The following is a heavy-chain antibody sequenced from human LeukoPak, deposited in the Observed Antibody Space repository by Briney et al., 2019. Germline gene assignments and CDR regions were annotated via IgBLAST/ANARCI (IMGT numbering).Heavy chain of an antibody. V-gene: IGHV4-4*09. CDR3: ARLTRLSTSPDRYYLDY. CDR2: IYTSGGT. D-gene: IGHD6-6*01. J-gene: IGHJ4*02. Sequence: SETLSLTCTVSGDSISSYHWSWIRQPPGKGLEWIGYIYTSGGTNYIPSLKGRVTISIDTSKNQFSLKLSSVTAANSAVYYCARLTRLSTSPDRYYLDYWGQGTLVTVSS. CDR1: GDSISSYH.